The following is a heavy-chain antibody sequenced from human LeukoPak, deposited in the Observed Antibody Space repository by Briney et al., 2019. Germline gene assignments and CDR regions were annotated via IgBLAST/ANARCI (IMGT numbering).Heavy chain of an antibody. CDR2: ISSSGSTI. CDR1: GFTFSSYA. Sequence: GGSLRLSCAASGFTFSSYAMNWVRQAPGKGLEWVSYISSSGSTIYYADSVKGRFTISRDNAKNSLYLQMNSLRAEDTAVYYCARDPPRTSLDYWGQGTLVTVSS. J-gene: IGHJ4*02. CDR3: ARDPPRTSLDY. V-gene: IGHV3-48*03. D-gene: IGHD2-2*01.